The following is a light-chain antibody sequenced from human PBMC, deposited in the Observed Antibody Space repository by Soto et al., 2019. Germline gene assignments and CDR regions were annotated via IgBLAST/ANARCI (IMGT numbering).Light chain of an antibody. CDR1: QSISSW. CDR2: DAS. J-gene: IGKJ1*01. Sequence: DIQMTQSPSTLSASVVDRVTITCRASQSISSWLAWYQQKPGKAPKLLIYDASSLESGVPSRFSGSGSGTDFTLTINRLQPDDFATYYCQHYNSYSEAFGQGTKVDIK. CDR3: QHYNSYSEA. V-gene: IGKV1-5*01.